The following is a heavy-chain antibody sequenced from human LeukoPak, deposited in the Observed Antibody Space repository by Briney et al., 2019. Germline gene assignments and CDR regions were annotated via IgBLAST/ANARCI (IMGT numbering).Heavy chain of an antibody. Sequence: ASVKVSCKASGYTFTGYYMHWVRQAPGQGLEWMGWINPNSGGTNYAQKFQGRVTMTRDTSISTAYMELSRLRSDDTAVYYCATGVGFVDIVATIVGYYYYYYMDVWGKGTTVTVSS. V-gene: IGHV1-2*02. J-gene: IGHJ6*03. D-gene: IGHD5-12*01. CDR3: ATGVGFVDIVATIVGYYYYYYMDV. CDR1: GYTFTGYY. CDR2: INPNSGGT.